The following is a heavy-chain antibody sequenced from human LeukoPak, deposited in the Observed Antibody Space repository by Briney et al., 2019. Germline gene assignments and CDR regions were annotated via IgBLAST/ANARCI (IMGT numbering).Heavy chain of an antibody. CDR3: ARQAYCGGDCSANFDY. J-gene: IGHJ4*02. CDR2: IYYSGST. CDR1: GGSISSGGYY. Sequence: PSETLSLTCTVSGGSISSGGYYWSWIRQHPGKGLEWIGYIYYSGSTYYNPSLKSRVTISVDTSKNQFSLKLSSVTAADTAMYYCARQAYCGGDCSANFDYWGQGTLVTVSS. V-gene: IGHV4-31*03. D-gene: IGHD2-21*02.